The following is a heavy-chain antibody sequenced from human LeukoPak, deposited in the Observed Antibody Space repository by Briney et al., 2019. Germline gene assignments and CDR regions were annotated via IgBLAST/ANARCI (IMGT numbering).Heavy chain of an antibody. CDR2: IYYSGST. Sequence: PSETLSLTCTVSGGSISSYYWSWIRQPPGKGLEWIGYIYYSGSTNYNPSLKSRVTISVDTSKDQFSLKLSSVTAADTAVYYCARRSPHYYYYGMDAWGQGTTVTVSS. CDR3: ARRSPHYYYYGMDA. J-gene: IGHJ6*02. V-gene: IGHV4-59*08. CDR1: GGSISSYY.